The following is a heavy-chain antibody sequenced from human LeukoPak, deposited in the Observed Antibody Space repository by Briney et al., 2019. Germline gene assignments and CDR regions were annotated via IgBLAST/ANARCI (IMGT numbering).Heavy chain of an antibody. CDR2: IYTSGST. J-gene: IGHJ3*02. D-gene: IGHD2-21*01. V-gene: IGHV4-61*02. Sequence: PSETLSLTCTVSGGSISGGSYYWSWIRQPAGKGLEWIGRIYTSGSTNYNPSLKSRVTISVDTSKNQFSLKLSSVTAADTAVYYCARDRCGGDCYSDAFDIWGQGTMVTVSS. CDR3: ARDRCGGDCYSDAFDI. CDR1: GGSISGGSYY.